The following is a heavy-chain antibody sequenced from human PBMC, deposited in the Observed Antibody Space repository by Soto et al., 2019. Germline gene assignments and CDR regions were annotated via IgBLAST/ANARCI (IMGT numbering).Heavy chain of an antibody. Sequence: SGGSLRLSCAASGFIFSSYCMHWVRQAPGKGLEWVAVISFDGSKKYYADSVKGRFTISRDNSKNTLDLHMNSLRAEDTAVYYCAKVAHSSGTFDYWGQGTLVAVSS. CDR2: ISFDGSKK. J-gene: IGHJ4*01. CDR3: AKVAHSSGTFDY. CDR1: GFIFSSYC. D-gene: IGHD3-3*02. V-gene: IGHV3-30*18.